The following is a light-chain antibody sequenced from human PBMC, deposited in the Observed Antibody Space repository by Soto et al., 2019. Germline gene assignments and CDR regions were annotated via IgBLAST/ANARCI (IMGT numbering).Light chain of an antibody. CDR2: GAS. Sequence: EIVLTHSPGTLSLSPGERATLSCRASQSVSNNYLAWYQQKPGQAPRLVIYGASSRATGIPARFSGSGSGTEFTLTINSLQSEDFAVYYCQQYNNWPRTFGQGTKVDIK. V-gene: IGKV3-15*01. J-gene: IGKJ1*01. CDR1: QSVSNN. CDR3: QQYNNWPRT.